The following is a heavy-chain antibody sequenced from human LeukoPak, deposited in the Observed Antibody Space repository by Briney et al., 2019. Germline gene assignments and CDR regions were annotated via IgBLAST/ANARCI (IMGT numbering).Heavy chain of an antibody. CDR2: ISSSSSTI. CDR1: GFTFSSYG. CDR3: ARGGYSYGKGETNEYFQH. V-gene: IGHV3-48*01. J-gene: IGHJ1*01. D-gene: IGHD5-18*01. Sequence: QPGGSLRLSCAASGFTFSSYGMSWVRQAPGKGLEWVSYISSSSSTIYYADSVKGRFTISKDNAKNSLYLQMNSLRAEDTAVYYCARGGYSYGKGETNEYFQHWGQGTLVTVSS.